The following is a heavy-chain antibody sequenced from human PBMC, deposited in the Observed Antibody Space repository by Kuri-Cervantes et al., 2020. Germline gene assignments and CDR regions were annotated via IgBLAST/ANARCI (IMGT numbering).Heavy chain of an antibody. Sequence: GGSLRLSCAASGFTFSSYWMHWVRQASGKGLVWVSRINSDGSSTSYADSVKGRFTISRDNAKNTLDLQMNSLRPEDMAVYYCVRSPEAAAGTRGDYWGQGTLVTVSS. V-gene: IGHV3-74*01. CDR3: VRSPEAAAGTRGDY. CDR1: GFTFSSYW. J-gene: IGHJ4*02. CDR2: INSDGSST. D-gene: IGHD6-13*01.